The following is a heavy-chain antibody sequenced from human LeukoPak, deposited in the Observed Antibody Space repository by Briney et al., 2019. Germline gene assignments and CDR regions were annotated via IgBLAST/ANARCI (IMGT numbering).Heavy chain of an antibody. CDR3: ARSVEGSFDY. Sequence: SETLSLTCAVFGGSFSGYYWSWIRQPPGEGLEWIGEINHSGSTNYNPSLKSRVTISVDTSKNQFSLKLSSVTAADTAVYYCARSVEGSFDYWGQGTLVTVSS. V-gene: IGHV4-34*01. CDR2: INHSGST. CDR1: GGSFSGYY. D-gene: IGHD6-19*01. J-gene: IGHJ4*02.